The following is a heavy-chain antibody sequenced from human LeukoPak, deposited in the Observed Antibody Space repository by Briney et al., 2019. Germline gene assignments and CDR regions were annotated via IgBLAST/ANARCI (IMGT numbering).Heavy chain of an antibody. CDR2: IYTTGAT. D-gene: IGHD3-16*01. CDR1: GGSISTYY. Sequence: PSETLSLTCTVSGGSISTYYWSWIRQPAGKGLEWIGHIYTTGATHYNPSLKSRVTMSVDTSRNQFSLKLDSMTAADTAVYYCARVRGHILGLDSWGQGTLVTVSS. CDR3: ARVRGHILGLDS. V-gene: IGHV4-4*07. J-gene: IGHJ5*02.